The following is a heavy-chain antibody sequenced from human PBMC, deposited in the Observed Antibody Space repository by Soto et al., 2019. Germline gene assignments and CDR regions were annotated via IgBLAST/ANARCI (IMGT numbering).Heavy chain of an antibody. Sequence: GGSLRLSCEASGFSFTTYWMAWVRQAPGKGLEWVANIKQDGSEQNYVDSVKGRFTVSRDDAKKSVYLQMNSLRAEDTAMYYCTRGFLAGVIRGIVLDSWGQGTLVTVSS. CDR2: IKQDGSEQ. D-gene: IGHD3-10*01. CDR1: GFSFTTYW. J-gene: IGHJ4*02. V-gene: IGHV3-7*03. CDR3: TRGFLAGVIRGIVLDS.